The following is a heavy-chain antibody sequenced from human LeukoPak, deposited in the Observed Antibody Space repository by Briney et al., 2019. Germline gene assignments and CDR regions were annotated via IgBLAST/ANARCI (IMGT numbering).Heavy chain of an antibody. CDR3: ARPREVVAAIRVGAFDI. D-gene: IGHD2-15*01. Sequence: GGSLRLSCAASGFTFSSYAMHWVRQAPGKGLEWVAVISYDGSNKYYADSVKGRFTTSRDNSKNTLYLQMNSLRAEDTAVYYCARPREVVAAIRVGAFDIWGQGTMVTVSS. CDR2: ISYDGSNK. J-gene: IGHJ3*02. V-gene: IGHV3-30*04. CDR1: GFTFSSYA.